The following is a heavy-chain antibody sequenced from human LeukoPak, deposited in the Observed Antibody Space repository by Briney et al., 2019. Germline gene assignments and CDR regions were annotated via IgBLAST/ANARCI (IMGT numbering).Heavy chain of an antibody. CDR1: VGSFTDYY. Sequence: SETLSLTCAVYVGSFTDYYWAWIRQPPGKGLEWIGEINHSGSTNYNPSLKSRVTISVDTSKNQFSLKVSSVTAADTAVYYCARDSYDTTHFDFWGQGTLVTVSS. J-gene: IGHJ4*02. D-gene: IGHD3-22*01. CDR2: INHSGST. V-gene: IGHV4-34*01. CDR3: ARDSYDTTHFDF.